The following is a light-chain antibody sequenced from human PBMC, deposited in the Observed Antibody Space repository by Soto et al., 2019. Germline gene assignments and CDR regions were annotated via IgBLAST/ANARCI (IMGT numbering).Light chain of an antibody. CDR1: QTISSW. J-gene: IGKJ1*01. V-gene: IGKV1-5*03. CDR2: KAS. Sequence: DIQMTQSPSTLSGSVGDRVTITCRASQTISSWLAWYQQKPGKAPKLLIYKASTLKSGVPSRFSGSGSGTEFTLTISSLQPDDFATYYSQHYNSYSEAIGQGTQVELK. CDR3: QHYNSYSEA.